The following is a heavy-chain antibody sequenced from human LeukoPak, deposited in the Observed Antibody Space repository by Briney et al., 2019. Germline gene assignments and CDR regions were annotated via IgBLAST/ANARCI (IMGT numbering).Heavy chain of an antibody. D-gene: IGHD4-23*01. Sequence: PGGSLRLSCAASGFTFDDYAMHWVRQAPGKGLEWVSGISWNSGSIGYADSVKGRFTISRDNAKNSLYLQMNSLRAEDTALYYCAKDFGSYGGNCNFDYWGQGTLVTVSS. V-gene: IGHV3-9*01. CDR2: ISWNSGSI. CDR3: AKDFGSYGGNCNFDY. CDR1: GFTFDDYA. J-gene: IGHJ4*02.